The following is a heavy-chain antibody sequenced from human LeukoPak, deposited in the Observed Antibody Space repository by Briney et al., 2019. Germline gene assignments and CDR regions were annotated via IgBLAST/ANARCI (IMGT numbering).Heavy chain of an antibody. J-gene: IGHJ3*02. V-gene: IGHV3-74*01. CDR1: GFTFTDFW. D-gene: IGHD2-21*01. Sequence: GGSLRLSCAASGFTFTDFWLHWVRQAPGGGLVWVSRVKGDEISTLYADSVKGRFTISRDNAKNTLYLQMNSLRADDTALYYCATGPYSAFEMWGQGTMVTVSS. CDR2: VKGDEIST. CDR3: ATGPYSAFEM.